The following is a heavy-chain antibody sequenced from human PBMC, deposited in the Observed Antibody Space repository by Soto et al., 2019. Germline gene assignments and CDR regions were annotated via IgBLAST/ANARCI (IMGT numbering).Heavy chain of an antibody. J-gene: IGHJ6*03. CDR1: GGSMRNYF. V-gene: IGHV4-59*01. D-gene: IGHD3-10*01. CDR2: IHYSGTT. Sequence: SETLSLTCTVSGGSMRNYFWTWIRQPPGKGLEWIGYIHYSGTTSFFPSYTHSLRSRVTISEDKSKNQFSLRLLSVTTADTAVYFCAAGEAIGRNLALYYLDLWGKGPPVT. CDR3: AAGEAIGRNLALYYLDL.